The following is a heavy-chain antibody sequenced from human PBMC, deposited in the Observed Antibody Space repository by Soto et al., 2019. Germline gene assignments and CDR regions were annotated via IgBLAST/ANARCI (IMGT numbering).Heavy chain of an antibody. J-gene: IGHJ1*01. V-gene: IGHV3-74*01. D-gene: IGHD1-1*01. CDR3: ARGPRPSSAGTGAY. CDR2: IDPDGTTT. Sequence: SLRLSCALSGFDSSYYWIQWFRQSPGKGLEWVSRIDPDGTTTNYADSVKGRFSVSGDNAKKTIYLQMNSLTADDTALYYCARGPRPSSAGTGAYWGQGTLVTVSS. CDR1: GFDSSYYW.